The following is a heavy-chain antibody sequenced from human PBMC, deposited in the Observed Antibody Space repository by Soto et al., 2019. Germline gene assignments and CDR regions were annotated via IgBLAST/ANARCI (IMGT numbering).Heavy chain of an antibody. CDR3: ARGPDYEGYFDY. V-gene: IGHV1-69*12. CDR1: GGTFSNYA. J-gene: IGHJ4*02. D-gene: IGHD4-17*01. CDR2: IILPFGTP. Sequence: QVRLVQSGAEVKKPGSSVTVSCKASGGTFSNYAIAWLRQAPGQGLEWMGGIILPFGTPNYAQKFQGRVTITADESLTTAYMEMSGLTSEDTAVYYCARGPDYEGYFDYWGRGTLVTVSS.